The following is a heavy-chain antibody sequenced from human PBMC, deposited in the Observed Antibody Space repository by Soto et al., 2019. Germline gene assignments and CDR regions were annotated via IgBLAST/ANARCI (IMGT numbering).Heavy chain of an antibody. CDR3: AKDNGCGSEKSHAFDI. CDR2: ISYDGSNK. J-gene: IGHJ3*02. D-gene: IGHD3-10*01. V-gene: IGHV3-30*18. CDR1: GFTFSSYG. Sequence: GGSLRLSCAASGFTFSSYGMHWVRQAPGKGLEWVAVISYDGSNKYYADSVKGRFTISRDNSKNTLYLQMNSLRAEDTAVYYCAKDNGCGSEKSHAFDIWGQGTMVTVSS.